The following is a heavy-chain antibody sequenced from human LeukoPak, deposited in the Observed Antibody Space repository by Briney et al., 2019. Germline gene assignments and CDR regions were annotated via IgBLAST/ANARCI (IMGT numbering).Heavy chain of an antibody. CDR2: IDTSGTLI. D-gene: IGHD4-17*01. Sequence: GGSLRLSCAASGLTFSSYEMIWVRQAPGKGLEWISYIDTSGTLIHYGDSVRGRFTISRDNARNSLFLQMNSLRAEDTAVYYCATSGVKSATTHGPWGQGTLVTVSS. J-gene: IGHJ5*02. V-gene: IGHV3-48*03. CDR3: ATSGVKSATTHGP. CDR1: GLTFSSYE.